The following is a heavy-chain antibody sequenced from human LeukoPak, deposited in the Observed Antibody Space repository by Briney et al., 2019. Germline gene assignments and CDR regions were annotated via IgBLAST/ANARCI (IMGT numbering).Heavy chain of an antibody. CDR3: ARDQNDPIVGATLTLGY. D-gene: IGHD1-26*01. J-gene: IGHJ4*02. CDR2: INPNSGGT. Sequence: ASVKVSCKASGYTFTGYYMHWVRQAPGQGLEWMGWINPNSGGTNYAQKFQGRVTMTRDTSISTAYMELSRLRSDDTAVYYCARDQNDPIVGATLTLGYWGQGTLVTVSS. V-gene: IGHV1-2*02. CDR1: GYTFTGYY.